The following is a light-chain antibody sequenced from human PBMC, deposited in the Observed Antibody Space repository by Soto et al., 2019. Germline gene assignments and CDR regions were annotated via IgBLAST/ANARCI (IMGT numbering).Light chain of an antibody. J-gene: IGKJ4*01. CDR3: QQSDTHPLT. CDR2: DAS. Sequence: DIQMTQSPSSLSASVGDRVSITCQASQDIRKYLNWYQHKPGKAPELLIPDASNLQSGVPSRFSGSGSGTDFTFTISSLQPEDVATYYCQQSDTHPLTFGGGTKVEMK. CDR1: QDIRKY. V-gene: IGKV1-33*01.